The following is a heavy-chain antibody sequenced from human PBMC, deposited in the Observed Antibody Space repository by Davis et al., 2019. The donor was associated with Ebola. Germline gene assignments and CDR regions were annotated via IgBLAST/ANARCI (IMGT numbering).Heavy chain of an antibody. Sequence: PGGSLRLSCAASGFTVSSNYMSWVRQAPGKGLEWVSVIYSGSSTYYADSVKGRFTISRDNSKNTLYLQMNSLRAEDTAVYYCARDHWENWFDPWGQGTLVTVSS. CDR1: GFTVSSNY. J-gene: IGHJ5*02. V-gene: IGHV3-66*01. CDR2: IYSGSST. D-gene: IGHD1-26*01. CDR3: ARDHWENWFDP.